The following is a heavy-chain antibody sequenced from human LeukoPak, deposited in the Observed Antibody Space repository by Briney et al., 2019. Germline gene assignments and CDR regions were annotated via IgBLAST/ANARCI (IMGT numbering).Heavy chain of an antibody. CDR2: INSDGSST. CDR3: ARGNYYDSSGYYYVMGGFDY. J-gene: IGHJ4*02. V-gene: IGHV3-74*01. CDR1: GFTFSSYW. Sequence: GGSLRLSCAASGFTFSSYWMHWVRQAPGKGLVWVSRINSDGSSTNYADSVKGRFTISRDNAKNTLYLQMNSLRADDTAVYYCARGNYYDSSGYYYVMGGFDYWGQGTLVTVSS. D-gene: IGHD3-22*01.